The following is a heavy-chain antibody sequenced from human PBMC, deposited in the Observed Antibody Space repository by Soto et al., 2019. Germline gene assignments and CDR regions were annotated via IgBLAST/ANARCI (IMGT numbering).Heavy chain of an antibody. CDR1: GFNFNDYG. V-gene: IGHV3-9*01. Sequence: EVQLVESGGDLEQRGRSLRLSCAASGFNFNDYGMHWVRQAPGKGLEWVSSISWNSVSIGYADSVKGRFTISRDNAKNSLYLQMNSLRAEDTALYYCAKDMENGYNPYYYYGMDVWGQGTTVTVSS. CDR2: ISWNSVSI. CDR3: AKDMENGYNPYYYYGMDV. J-gene: IGHJ6*02. D-gene: IGHD3-10*01.